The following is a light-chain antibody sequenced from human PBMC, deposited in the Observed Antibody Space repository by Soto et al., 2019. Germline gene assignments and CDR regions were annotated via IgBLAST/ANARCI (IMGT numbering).Light chain of an antibody. CDR3: QQRGNCHPT. J-gene: IGKJ3*01. Sequence: EIVLTQSPATLSLSPGERATLSCRASQSVSSFLAWYQQKPGQPPRLLIYDASNRATGIPCRFSGSVSGTDFTGTISSLEPEDFAAYYCQQRGNCHPTFGPGTKVDI. CDR1: QSVSSF. V-gene: IGKV3-11*01. CDR2: DAS.